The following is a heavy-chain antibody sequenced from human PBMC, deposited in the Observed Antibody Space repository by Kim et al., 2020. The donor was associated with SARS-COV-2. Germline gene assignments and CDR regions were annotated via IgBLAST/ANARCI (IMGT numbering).Heavy chain of an antibody. CDR3: ARLGIAVAGNWFDP. Sequence: SETLSLTCTVSGGSISSSSYYWGWIRQPPGKGLEWIGSIYYSGSTYYNPSLKSRVTISEDTSKNQFSLKLSSVTAADTAVYYCARLGIAVAGNWFDPWCQATRVTVYS. J-gene: IGHJ5*02. D-gene: IGHD6-19*01. CDR2: IYYSGST. V-gene: IGHV4-39*01. CDR1: GGSISSSSYY.